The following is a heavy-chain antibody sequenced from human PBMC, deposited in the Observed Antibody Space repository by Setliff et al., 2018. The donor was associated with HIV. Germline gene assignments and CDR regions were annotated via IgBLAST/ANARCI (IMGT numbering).Heavy chain of an antibody. Sequence: ASVKVSCKASGYTFTSYGISWVRQAPGQGLEWMGWISAYDSNTNYEHRLQGRVTMTTDTSTSTAFMDVSRLTSDDTAVYYCARDLYNSGADYWGQGTLVTVSS. CDR3: ARDLYNSGADY. CDR2: ISAYDSNT. V-gene: IGHV1-18*01. D-gene: IGHD6-25*01. CDR1: GYTFTSYG. J-gene: IGHJ4*02.